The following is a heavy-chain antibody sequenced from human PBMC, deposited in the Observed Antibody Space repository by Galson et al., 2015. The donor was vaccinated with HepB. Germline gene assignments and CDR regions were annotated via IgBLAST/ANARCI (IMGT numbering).Heavy chain of an antibody. J-gene: IGHJ4*02. V-gene: IGHV3-33*01. CDR1: GFTFRSYG. Sequence: SLRLSCAASGFTFRSYGMHWVRQAPGKGLEWVAVIWYDGSNKYYADSVKGRFTISRDNSKNTLYLQMNSLRAEDTAVYYCARDSDFWSGYFDYWGQGTLVTVSS. D-gene: IGHD3-3*01. CDR2: IWYDGSNK. CDR3: ARDSDFWSGYFDY.